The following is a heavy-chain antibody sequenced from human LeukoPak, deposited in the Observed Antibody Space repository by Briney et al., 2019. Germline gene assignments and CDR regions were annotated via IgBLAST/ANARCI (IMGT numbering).Heavy chain of an antibody. Sequence: PGRSLRLSCAASGFTFSSYGMRWVRQAPGKGLEWVAVIWYDGSNKYYAESVKGRFTISRDNSKTTLYLQMNSLRAEDTAVYDCARGRYYDSSSYPVDYWGQGTLVTVSS. CDR2: IWYDGSNK. J-gene: IGHJ4*02. CDR3: ARGRYYDSSSYPVDY. V-gene: IGHV3-33*01. CDR1: GFTFSSYG. D-gene: IGHD3-22*01.